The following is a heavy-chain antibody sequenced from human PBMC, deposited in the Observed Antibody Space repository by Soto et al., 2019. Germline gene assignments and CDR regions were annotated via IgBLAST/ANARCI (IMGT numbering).Heavy chain of an antibody. D-gene: IGHD3-22*01. CDR2: IYYSGST. V-gene: IGHV4-30-4*01. CDR3: ARVPSRYYDNPP. J-gene: IGHJ5*02. Sequence: SETLSLTCTVSCGSISSGDYYWSWIRQPPGKGLEWIGYIYYSGSTYYNPSLKSRVTISVDTSKNQFSLKLSSVTAADTAVYYCARVPSRYYDNPPWGQGTLVTVSS. CDR1: CGSISSGDYY.